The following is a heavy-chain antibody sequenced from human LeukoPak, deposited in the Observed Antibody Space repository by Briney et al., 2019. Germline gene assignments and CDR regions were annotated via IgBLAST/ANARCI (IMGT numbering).Heavy chain of an antibody. V-gene: IGHV1-24*01. CDR1: GYTLTELS. J-gene: IGHJ4*02. CDR2: FDPEDGET. Sequence: ASVKVSCKVSGYTLTELSMHWVRQAPGKGLEWMGGFDPEDGETIYAQKFQGRVTMTEDTSTDTAYMELSSLRSEDTAVYYCATLGEKVVPAAHFDYWGQGTLVTVSS. D-gene: IGHD2-2*01. CDR3: ATLGEKVVPAAHFDY.